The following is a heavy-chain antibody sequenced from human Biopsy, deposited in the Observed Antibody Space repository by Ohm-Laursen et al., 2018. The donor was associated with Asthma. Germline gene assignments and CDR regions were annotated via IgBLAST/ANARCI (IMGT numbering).Heavy chain of an antibody. D-gene: IGHD3-22*01. Sequence: SLRLSCAASGFGDGRDHMFWVRQAPGKGLAWVSVIYSGGTSHTADSVRGRFTISRDYSKNTLYLQMHSLRAEDTAVYYCARGDSSNWSHYYFDYWGQGTLVTVSS. J-gene: IGHJ4*02. CDR1: GFGDGRDH. CDR3: ARGDSSNWSHYYFDY. CDR2: IYSGGTS. V-gene: IGHV3-53*01.